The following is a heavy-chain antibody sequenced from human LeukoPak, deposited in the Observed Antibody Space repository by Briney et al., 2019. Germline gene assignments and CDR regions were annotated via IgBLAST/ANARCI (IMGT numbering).Heavy chain of an antibody. CDR1: GGSISSYY. J-gene: IGHJ4*02. V-gene: IGHV4-59*08. D-gene: IGHD3-22*01. CDR2: IYYSGST. Sequence: PSETLSLICTVSGGSISSYYWSWIRQPPGKGLEWIGYIYYSGSTNCNPSLKSRVTISVDTSKNQFSLKLSSVTAADTAVYYCARSPVSYDSSGSRIRPPRPMSLDFDYWGQGTLVTVPS. CDR3: ARSPVSYDSSGSRIRPPRPMSLDFDY.